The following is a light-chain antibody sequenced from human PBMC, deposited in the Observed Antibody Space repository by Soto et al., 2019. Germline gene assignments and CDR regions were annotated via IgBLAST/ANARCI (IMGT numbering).Light chain of an antibody. V-gene: IGLV2-8*01. CDR3: SSYAGLEEV. CDR1: SSDVGGYNY. CDR2: EVS. Sequence: QSVLTQPPSASGSPGQSVTISCTGTSSDVGGYNYVSWYQQHPGKAPKLMIYEVSKRPSGVPDRFSGSKSGNTASLTVSGLQAEDEADYYCSSYAGLEEVFGTGTKLTVL. J-gene: IGLJ1*01.